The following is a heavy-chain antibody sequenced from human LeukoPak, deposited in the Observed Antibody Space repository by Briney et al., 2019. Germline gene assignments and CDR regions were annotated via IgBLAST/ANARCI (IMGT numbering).Heavy chain of an antibody. CDR3: ARRGGGPYYFDY. Sequence: PGGSLRLSCAASGFTFSSHGMNWVRQAPGKGLGWIGEINHNGSTNYNPSLKSRVTISVDTSKNQFSLKLSSVTAADTAVYYCARRGGGPYYFDYWGQGTLVTVSS. CDR1: GFTFSSHG. J-gene: IGHJ4*02. D-gene: IGHD3-10*01. CDR2: INHNGST. V-gene: IGHV4-34*01.